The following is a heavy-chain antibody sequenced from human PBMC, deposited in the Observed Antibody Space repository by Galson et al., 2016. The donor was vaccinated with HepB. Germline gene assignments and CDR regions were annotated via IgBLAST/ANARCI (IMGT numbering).Heavy chain of an antibody. D-gene: IGHD6-13*01. V-gene: IGHV3-33*01. Sequence: SLRLSCAASGFAFSSYGMHWVRQAPGKGLEWVAVIWYDESNKNYADSVKGRFTISRDNSRNTLYLQMSSLRAEDTAVYYCARSRLAAAFDPWGQGTLVTVSS. J-gene: IGHJ5*02. CDR1: GFAFSSYG. CDR3: ARSRLAAAFDP. CDR2: IWYDESNK.